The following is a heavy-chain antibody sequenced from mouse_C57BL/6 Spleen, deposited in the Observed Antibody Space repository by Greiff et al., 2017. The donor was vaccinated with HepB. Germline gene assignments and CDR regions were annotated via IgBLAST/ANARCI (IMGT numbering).Heavy chain of an antibody. Sequence: QVQLQQPGAELVMPGASVKLSCKASGYTFTSYWMHWVKQRPGQGLEWIGEIDPSDSYTNYNQKFKGKSTLTVEKSSSTAYMQLSSLTSEDSAVYYCASLYYGNTVGYFDVWGTGTTVTVSS. CDR3: ASLYYGNTVGYFDV. D-gene: IGHD2-1*01. CDR1: GYTFTSYW. V-gene: IGHV1-69*01. CDR2: IDPSDSYT. J-gene: IGHJ1*03.